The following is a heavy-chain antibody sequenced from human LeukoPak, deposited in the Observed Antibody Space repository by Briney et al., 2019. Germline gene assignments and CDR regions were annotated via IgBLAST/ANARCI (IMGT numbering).Heavy chain of an antibody. CDR1: GYTFTSYG. CDR3: ARDAPYCSSTSCYAGRYFDY. V-gene: IGHV1-18*01. CDR2: ISAYNGNT. J-gene: IGHJ4*02. Sequence: ASVKVACKASGYTFTSYGISWVRQAPGRGLEWMGWISAYNGNTNYAQELQGRVTMTTDTSTSTAYMELRSLRSDDTAVYYCARDAPYCSSTSCYAGRYFDYWGQGTLVTVSS. D-gene: IGHD2-2*01.